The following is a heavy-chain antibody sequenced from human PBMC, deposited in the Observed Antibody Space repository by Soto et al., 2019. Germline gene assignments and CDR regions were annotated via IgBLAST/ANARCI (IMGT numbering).Heavy chain of an antibody. CDR2: IIPIFGTA. D-gene: IGHD2-15*01. Sequence: ASVKVSCKASGGTFSSYAISWVRQAPGQGLEWMGGIIPIFGTANYAQKFQGRVTITADESTSTAYMELSSLRSEDTAVYYCARASNREYCSGGSCFFFDYWGQGTLVTVSS. V-gene: IGHV1-69*13. J-gene: IGHJ4*02. CDR1: GGTFSSYA. CDR3: ARASNREYCSGGSCFFFDY.